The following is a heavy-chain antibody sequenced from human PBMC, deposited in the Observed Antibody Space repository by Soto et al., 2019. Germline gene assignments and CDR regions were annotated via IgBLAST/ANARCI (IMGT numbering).Heavy chain of an antibody. J-gene: IGHJ6*02. CDR2: IWYDGVNK. Sequence: SLRLSCAASGFSFSSYAMHWVRQAPGKGLEWGAVIWYDGVNKYYADSVKGRFTISRDNSKNTLYLQMNSLRAEDTAVYYCAKDFDSYSSGRYGMDVWGQGTTVTVSS. CDR3: AKDFDSYSSGRYGMDV. CDR1: GFSFSSYA. V-gene: IGHV3-33*06. D-gene: IGHD6-19*01.